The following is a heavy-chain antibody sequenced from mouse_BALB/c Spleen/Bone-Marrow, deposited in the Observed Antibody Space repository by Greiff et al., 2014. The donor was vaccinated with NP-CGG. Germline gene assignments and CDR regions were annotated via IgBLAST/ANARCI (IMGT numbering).Heavy chain of an antibody. CDR1: GFTFSSFG. CDR3: TRGGNWDDFDY. J-gene: IGHJ2*01. D-gene: IGHD4-1*01. Sequence: EVNVVESGGGLVQPGGSRKLSCAASGFTFSSFGMHWVRQAPEKGLEWVAYINSGSSTIYYADTVKGRFTISRDNPKNTLFLRMTSLRSEDTAMYYCTRGGNWDDFDYWGQGTTLAVSS. CDR2: INSGSSTI. V-gene: IGHV5-17*02.